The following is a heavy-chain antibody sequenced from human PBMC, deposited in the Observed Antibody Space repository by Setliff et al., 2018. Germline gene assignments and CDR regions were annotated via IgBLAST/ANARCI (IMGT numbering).Heavy chain of an antibody. Sequence: SVKVSCKASGGTFSSNGISWVRQAPGQGLEWMGGINPIFGTTTYAQKFQGRVTITTDESTSTAYMDLSSLTSDNTAIYYCAREKGYYNSGSYKYWFDPWGQGTLVTVSS. J-gene: IGHJ5*02. D-gene: IGHD3-10*01. CDR3: AREKGYYNSGSYKYWFDP. V-gene: IGHV1-69*05. CDR1: GGTFSSNG. CDR2: INPIFGTT.